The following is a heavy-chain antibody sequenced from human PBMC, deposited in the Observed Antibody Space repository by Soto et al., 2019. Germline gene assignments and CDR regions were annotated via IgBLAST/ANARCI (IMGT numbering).Heavy chain of an antibody. CDR1: GGSLSGYY. V-gene: IGHV4-34*01. D-gene: IGHD2-15*01. CDR2: IHQSGST. J-gene: IGHJ5*02. Sequence: SETLSLTCAVYGGSLSGYYWSWIRQPPGKWLEWIGEIHQSGSTNYNPSLKSRVTISVDTSKNQFSLKLSSVTAADTAVYYCARGIYCSGGSCYGNWFDPWGQGTLVTVSS. CDR3: ARGIYCSGGSCYGNWFDP.